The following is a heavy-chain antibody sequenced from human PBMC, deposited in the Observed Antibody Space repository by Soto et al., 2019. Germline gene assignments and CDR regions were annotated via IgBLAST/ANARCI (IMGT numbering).Heavy chain of an antibody. Sequence: SETLSLTCTVSGGSISSSSYYWGWIRQPPGKGLEWIGGIYYSGSTYYNPSLKSRVTISVDTSRNQFSLKLSSVTAADTAGYYCARHDSSGYYYMDVWGKGTTVTVSS. CDR1: GGSISSSSYY. CDR3: ARHDSSGYYYMDV. J-gene: IGHJ6*03. V-gene: IGHV4-39*01. CDR2: IYYSGST. D-gene: IGHD3-22*01.